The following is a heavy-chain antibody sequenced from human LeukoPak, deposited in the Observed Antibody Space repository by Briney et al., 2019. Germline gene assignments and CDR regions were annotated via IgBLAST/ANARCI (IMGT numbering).Heavy chain of an antibody. V-gene: IGHV1-18*01. CDR2: ISADNGNT. CDR1: GYTFTNYG. CDR3: ARDASEKITFGGVIASN. J-gene: IGHJ4*02. Sequence: ASVKVSCKASGYTFTNYGISWVRQAPGHGLEWMGWISADNGNTNYAQKVQGRVTMTTDTSTSTAYMELRSLRSDDTAVYYCARDASEKITFGGVIASNWGQGTLVTVSS. D-gene: IGHD3-16*02.